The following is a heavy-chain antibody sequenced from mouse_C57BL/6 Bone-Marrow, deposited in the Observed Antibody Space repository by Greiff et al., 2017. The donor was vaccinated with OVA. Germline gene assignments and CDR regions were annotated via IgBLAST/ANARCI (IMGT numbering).Heavy chain of an antibody. CDR1: GFTFSSYG. V-gene: IGHV5-6*01. J-gene: IGHJ4*01. CDR3: ARRGCYGCSSLGYAMDY. D-gene: IGHD1-1*01. CDR2: ISSGGSYT. Sequence: EVHLVESGGDLVKPGGSLKLSCAASGFTFSSYGMSWVRQTPDKRLEWVATISSGGSYTYYPDSVKGRFTITRDNAKNTLYLQMSSLKSEDTAMYYCARRGCYGCSSLGYAMDYWGQGTSVTVSS.